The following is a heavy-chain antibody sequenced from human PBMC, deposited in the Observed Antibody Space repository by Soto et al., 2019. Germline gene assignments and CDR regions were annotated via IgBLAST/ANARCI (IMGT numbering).Heavy chain of an antibody. Sequence: QLQLQESGPGLVKPWETLSLTCSVSGGSISSTSHYWGWIRQPPGKGLEWIASIYYRGSTYYNPFRESRVTISVDTTNDQLSLKLSSVTAADTAVYYCARDGGAAGSWIDAFGIWGQGAMRTVSA. CDR1: GGSISSTSHY. D-gene: IGHD2-2*03. V-gene: IGHV4-39*02. CDR3: ARDGGAAGSWIDAFGI. J-gene: IGHJ3*02. CDR2: IYYRGST.